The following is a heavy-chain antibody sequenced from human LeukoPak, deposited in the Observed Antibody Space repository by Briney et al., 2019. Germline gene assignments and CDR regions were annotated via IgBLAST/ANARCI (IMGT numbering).Heavy chain of an antibody. CDR2: IYTSGST. V-gene: IGHV4-4*09. D-gene: IGHD6-6*01. Sequence: SETLSLTCTVSGGSISSYYWSWIRQPPGKGLEWIGYIYTSGSTNYNPSLKSRVTISVDTSKNQFSLKLSSVTAADTAVYYCARQGIAARPDVDWFDPWGQGTLVTVSS. J-gene: IGHJ5*02. CDR1: GGSISSYY. CDR3: ARQGIAARPDVDWFDP.